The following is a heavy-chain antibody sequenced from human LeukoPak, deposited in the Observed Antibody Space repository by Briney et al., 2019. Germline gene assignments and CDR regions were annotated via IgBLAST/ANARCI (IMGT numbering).Heavy chain of an antibody. CDR2: ISYDGSNK. CDR1: GFTFSSFG. CDR3: AKDYYDILTGYFEYFQH. Sequence: GGSLRLSCVASGFTFSSFGMHWVRQAPGKGLEWVAVISYDGSNKYYADSVKGRFTISRDNSKNTLYLQMNSLRAEDTAVYYCAKDYYDILTGYFEYFQHWGQGTLVTVSS. V-gene: IGHV3-30*18. D-gene: IGHD3-9*01. J-gene: IGHJ1*01.